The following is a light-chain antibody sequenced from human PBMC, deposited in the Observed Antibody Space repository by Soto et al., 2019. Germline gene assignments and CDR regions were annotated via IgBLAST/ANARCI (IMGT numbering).Light chain of an antibody. CDR1: QSVSSNF. V-gene: IGKV3-20*01. CDR3: QQYGTSPPT. Sequence: EIVLTQSPGTLSLSPGERATLSCKASQSVSSNFLAWYQRKPGQAPRLLIYGASYRDSDIPYRFSGSGSGTDFTLIITSLEPEDFAVYYRQQYGTSPPTFGQGTKVEI. J-gene: IGKJ1*01. CDR2: GAS.